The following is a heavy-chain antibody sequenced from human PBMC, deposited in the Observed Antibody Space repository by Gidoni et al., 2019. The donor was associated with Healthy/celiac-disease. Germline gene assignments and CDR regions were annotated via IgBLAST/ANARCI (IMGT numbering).Heavy chain of an antibody. Sequence: EVQLVESGGGLVKPGGSLRLSCAASGFTFSNAWMSWVRQARGKGLEWVGRIKSKTDGGTTDYAAPVKGRFTISRDDSKNTLYLQMNSLKTEDTAVYYCTTLPDPPFYYDSSGYSFDYWGQGTLVTVSS. CDR3: TTLPDPPFYYDSSGYSFDY. CDR2: IKSKTDGGTT. D-gene: IGHD3-22*01. V-gene: IGHV3-15*01. CDR1: GFTFSNAW. J-gene: IGHJ4*02.